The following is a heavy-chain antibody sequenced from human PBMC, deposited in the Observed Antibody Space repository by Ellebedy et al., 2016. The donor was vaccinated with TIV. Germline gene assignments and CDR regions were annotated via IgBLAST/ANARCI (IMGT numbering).Heavy chain of an antibody. CDR3: TQVYFDY. Sequence: GESLKISCAASKLPFRNNWMSWVRQAPGKGLEWVCRFICKGDGGTTDYAAPVKGRFTISRDDSKNTLYLQMNSLKTEDTAGYYCTQVYFDYWGQGTLVTVSS. V-gene: IGHV3-15*01. CDR1: KLPFRNNW. CDR2: FICKGDGGTT. J-gene: IGHJ4*02.